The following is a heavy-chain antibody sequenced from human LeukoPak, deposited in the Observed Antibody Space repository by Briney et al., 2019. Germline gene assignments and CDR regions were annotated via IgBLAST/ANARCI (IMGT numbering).Heavy chain of an antibody. V-gene: IGHV3-15*01. CDR3: TTDLGSGSLFDY. J-gene: IGHJ4*02. CDR1: GFTFSYAR. CDR2: IKSKRDGGTA. Sequence: GESLRLSCAASGFTFSYARMSWVRKTPGKGLELVGRIKSKRDGGTAYSAAPVKGSFTISRHDTKNTVYLQMNSLKAEDTAVYYCTTDLGSGSLFDYWGQGILVTVFS. D-gene: IGHD1-26*01.